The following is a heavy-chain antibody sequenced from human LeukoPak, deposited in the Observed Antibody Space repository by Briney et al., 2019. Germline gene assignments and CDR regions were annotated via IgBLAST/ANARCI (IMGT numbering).Heavy chain of an antibody. CDR1: GFTFSSYA. D-gene: IGHD2/OR15-2a*01. CDR3: ARGGTRSPID. J-gene: IGHJ4*02. CDR2: ISGSGGST. V-gene: IGHV3-23*01. Sequence: GGSLRLSCAASGFTFSSYAMSWVRQAPGKGLEWVSAISGSGGSTYYADSVKGRFTISRDNAKNSLYLQMNSLRAEDTAIYYCARGGTRSPIDWGPGTLVTVSS.